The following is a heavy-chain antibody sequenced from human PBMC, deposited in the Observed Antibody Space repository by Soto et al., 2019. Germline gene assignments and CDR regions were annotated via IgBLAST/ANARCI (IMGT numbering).Heavy chain of an antibody. CDR3: ARSTYYDILTGSYYYYAMDV. Sequence: GGSLRLSCAASGFTVGSNYMSWVRQAPGKGLEWVSVIYSEGTPYYADSVKGRFTISRENSNNTLYLHMNNLRAEDTAVYYCARSTYYDILTGSYYYYAMDVWRQRTTVTVSS. V-gene: IGHV3-53*01. J-gene: IGHJ6*02. CDR1: GFTVGSNY. CDR2: IYSEGTP. D-gene: IGHD3-9*01.